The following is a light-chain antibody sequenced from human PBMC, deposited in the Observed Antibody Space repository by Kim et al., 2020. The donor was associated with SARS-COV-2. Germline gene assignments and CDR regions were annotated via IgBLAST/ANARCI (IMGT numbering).Light chain of an antibody. CDR2: AAS. CDR1: QSISSH. Sequence: SVGDRVTITCRTTQSISSHLNWYQQKPGRAPKLLISAASTLQGGVPSRFSGSGSETDFTLTISSLQPEDFATYFCQQTYISPFTFGPGTKVDIK. V-gene: IGKV1-39*01. CDR3: QQTYISPFT. J-gene: IGKJ3*01.